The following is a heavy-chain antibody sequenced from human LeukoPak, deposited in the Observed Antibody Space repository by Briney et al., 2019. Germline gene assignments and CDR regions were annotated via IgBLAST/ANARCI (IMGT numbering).Heavy chain of an antibody. CDR3: ARDVAYSAFDY. D-gene: IGHD2-21*01. CDR1: AFTFSGYA. CDR2: IIRSGTNK. V-gene: IGHV3-21*01. J-gene: IGHJ4*02. Sequence: KPGGSLTLSCAASAFTFSGYAMNWVRQAPGKGREWVSSIIRSGTNKFYADSVKGRLTIPRDTPKNSFYLQMSSLRVEDTGVFYCARDVAYSAFDYGGQGTLVTVS.